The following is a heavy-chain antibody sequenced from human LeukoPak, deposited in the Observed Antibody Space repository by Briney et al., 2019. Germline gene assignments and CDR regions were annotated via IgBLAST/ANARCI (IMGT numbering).Heavy chain of an antibody. J-gene: IGHJ4*02. CDR2: INPNSGGT. V-gene: IGHV1-2*02. D-gene: IGHD6-6*01. Sequence: ASVKVSCKVSGYTLTELSMHWVRQAPGQGLEWMGWINPNSGGTNYAQKFQGRVTMTRDTSISTAYMELSRLRSDDTAVYYCARAEYTIRDFDYWGQGTLVTVSS. CDR3: ARAEYTIRDFDY. CDR1: GYTLTELS.